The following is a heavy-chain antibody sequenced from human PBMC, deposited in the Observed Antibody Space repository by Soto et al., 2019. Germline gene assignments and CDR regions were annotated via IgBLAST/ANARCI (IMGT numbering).Heavy chain of an antibody. CDR1: GFNLKDYG. Sequence: PGGSLRLSCSASGFNLKDYGMHWVRQAPGKGLEQVAASTYVGGTPYYVESVKGRFTVSRDNSKNTLYLQMGSLRPEDTAIYFCVKDYSHARFPDYWGQGTLVTVSS. D-gene: IGHD1-26*01. V-gene: IGHV3-64D*06. J-gene: IGHJ4*02. CDR2: STYVGGTP. CDR3: VKDYSHARFPDY.